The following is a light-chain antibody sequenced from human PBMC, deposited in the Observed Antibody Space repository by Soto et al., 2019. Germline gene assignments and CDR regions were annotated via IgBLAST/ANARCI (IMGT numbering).Light chain of an antibody. CDR1: QSVSTSY. J-gene: IGKJ2*01. V-gene: IGKV3-20*01. CDR2: GAS. CDR3: QQYGSSPPYT. Sequence: IVLTQSPGTLSLSPGERATLSCRASQSVSTSYLAWYQQKPGQAPRLLIYGASSRATGIPDRFSGSGSRTHFTLTISRLEPEDFAVYYCQQYGSSPPYTFGHGTKLEIK.